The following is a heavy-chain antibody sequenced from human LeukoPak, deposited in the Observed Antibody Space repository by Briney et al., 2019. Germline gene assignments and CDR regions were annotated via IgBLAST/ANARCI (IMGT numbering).Heavy chain of an antibody. J-gene: IGHJ4*02. V-gene: IGHV4-38-2*01. CDR2: IYNSGTT. CDR3: ARVRKLVVPAAIDY. D-gene: IGHD2-2*02. Sequence: QXPGXXXXXXGSIYNSGTTYYNPSVKSRVTISVDTSKNQFSLKLSSVTAADTAVYYCARVRKLVVPAAIDYWGQGTLVTVSS.